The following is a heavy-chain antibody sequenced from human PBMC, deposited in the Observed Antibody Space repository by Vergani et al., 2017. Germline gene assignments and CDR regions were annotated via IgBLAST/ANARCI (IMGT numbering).Heavy chain of an antibody. Sequence: QVTLKESGPALVKPTQTLTLTCTFSGFSLSTSGMRVSWIRQPPGKALEWLARIDWDDDKFYSTSLKTRLTISKDTSKNQVVLTMTNMDPVDTATYYSALEGWEGPGTHAFDIWGQGTMVTVSS. V-gene: IGHV2-70*04. J-gene: IGHJ3*02. CDR2: IDWDDDK. CDR1: GFSLSTSGMR. D-gene: IGHD1-26*01. CDR3: ALEGWEGPGTHAFDI.